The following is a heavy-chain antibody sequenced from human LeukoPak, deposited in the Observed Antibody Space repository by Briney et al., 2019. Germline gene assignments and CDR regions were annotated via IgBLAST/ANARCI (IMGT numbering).Heavy chain of an antibody. CDR1: GFTFSSYA. Sequence: PGGSLRLSCAASGFTFSSYAMSWVRQAPGKGLEWVSAISGSGGSTYYADSVKGRFTNSRDNSKNMLYLQMNSLRAEDTAVYYCAKDQWGYGSGSYSDYWGQGTLVTVSS. CDR2: ISGSGGST. D-gene: IGHD3-10*01. J-gene: IGHJ4*02. V-gene: IGHV3-23*01. CDR3: AKDQWGYGSGSYSDY.